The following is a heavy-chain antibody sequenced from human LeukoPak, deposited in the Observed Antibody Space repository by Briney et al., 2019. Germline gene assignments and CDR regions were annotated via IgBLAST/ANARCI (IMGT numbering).Heavy chain of an antibody. V-gene: IGHV3-53*01. J-gene: IGHJ6*03. D-gene: IGHD1-26*01. CDR3: ARGDSGSSIRLYYYYYYMDV. CDR1: GFTVSRNY. Sequence: GGSLRLSCAASGFTVSRNYMSWVRQAPGKGLEWVSIIYSGGSTNYADSVKGRFTISRDNSKNTLYLQMNSLRAEDTAVYYCARGDSGSSIRLYYYYYYMDVWGKGTTVTVSS. CDR2: IYSGGST.